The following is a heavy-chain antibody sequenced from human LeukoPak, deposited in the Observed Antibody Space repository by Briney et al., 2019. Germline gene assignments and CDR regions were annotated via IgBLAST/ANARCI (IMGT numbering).Heavy chain of an antibody. D-gene: IGHD2-2*01. Sequence: ASVKVSCRASGGTFSSYAINWVRQATGQGLEWMGWMNPNSGNTGYAQKFQGRVTITRNTSISTAYMELSSLRSEDTAVYYCARGYFIERDYCSSTSCYPDYFDYWGQGTLVTVSS. J-gene: IGHJ4*02. CDR1: GGTFSSYA. V-gene: IGHV1-8*03. CDR3: ARGYFIERDYCSSTSCYPDYFDY. CDR2: MNPNSGNT.